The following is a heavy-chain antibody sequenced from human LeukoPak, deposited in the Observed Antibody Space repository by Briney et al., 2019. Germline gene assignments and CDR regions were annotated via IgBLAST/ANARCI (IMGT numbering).Heavy chain of an antibody. CDR1: EFTFSSHA. Sequence: GGSLRLSCVASEFTFSSHAMNWVRQAPGKGLEWVSSISGGGESTYYADSVKGRFTVSRDNSKNTLYLQINSLRGEDTAVYYCAKYGPQDSGSSHFDYWGQGALVTVSS. V-gene: IGHV3-23*01. CDR3: AKYGPQDSGSSHFDY. CDR2: ISGGGEST. J-gene: IGHJ4*02. D-gene: IGHD1-26*01.